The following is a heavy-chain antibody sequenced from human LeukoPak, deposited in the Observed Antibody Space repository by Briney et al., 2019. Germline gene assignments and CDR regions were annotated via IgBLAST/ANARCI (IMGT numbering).Heavy chain of an antibody. V-gene: IGHV3-48*01. D-gene: IGHD1-26*01. CDR2: IGGRTNFI. J-gene: IGHJ4*02. Sequence: GGSLRLSCEASGFIFRSYDMAWVRQAPGKGLDWIAYIGGRTNFIFYADSVKGRFTISRDNSRNMLFLQMNSLRADDTAVYYCAKDLVVGALDYWGQGTLVTVSS. CDR3: AKDLVVGALDY. CDR1: GFIFRSYD.